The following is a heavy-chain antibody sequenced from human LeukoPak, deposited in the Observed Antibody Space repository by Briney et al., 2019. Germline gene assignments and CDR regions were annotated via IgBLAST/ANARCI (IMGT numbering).Heavy chain of an antibody. CDR3: ARLKGYSSGWYPSYYFDY. CDR1: GGSISSSSYY. D-gene: IGHD6-19*01. V-gene: IGHV4-39*07. Sequence: SETLSLTCTVPGGSISSSSYYWGWIRQPPGKGLEWIGSIYYSGSTYYNPSLKSRVTISVDTSKNQFSLKLSSVTAADTAVYYCARLKGYSSGWYPSYYFDYWGQGTLVTVSS. J-gene: IGHJ4*02. CDR2: IYYSGST.